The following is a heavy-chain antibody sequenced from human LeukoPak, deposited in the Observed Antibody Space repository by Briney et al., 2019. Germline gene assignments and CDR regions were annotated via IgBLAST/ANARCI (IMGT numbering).Heavy chain of an antibody. D-gene: IGHD3-10*01. CDR2: FDPQDGET. Sequence: ASVKVSRKGSGYTLTQLSMHWVRQAPGKGREGMGGFDPQDGETIYAQKFQGRVTMTEDTSTDTAYMELSGLRSEDTAVYYCAASYYYGSGSDYYFDYWGQGTLVTVSS. V-gene: IGHV1-24*01. CDR1: GYTLTQLS. J-gene: IGHJ4*02. CDR3: AASYYYGSGSDYYFDY.